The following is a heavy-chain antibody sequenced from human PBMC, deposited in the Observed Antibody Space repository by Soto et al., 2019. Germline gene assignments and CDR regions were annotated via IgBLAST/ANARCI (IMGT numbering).Heavy chain of an antibody. D-gene: IGHD3-9*01. CDR1: GGSISSYY. J-gene: IGHJ4*02. CDR2: IYYSGST. Sequence: SETLSLTCTVSGGSISSYYWSWIRQPPGKGLEWIGYIYYSGSTNYNPSLKSRVTISLDKSKNQFSLNLTSVTAADTAMYYCTRALLKSLDYWGQGTLVTVSS. CDR3: TRALLKSLDY. V-gene: IGHV4-59*12.